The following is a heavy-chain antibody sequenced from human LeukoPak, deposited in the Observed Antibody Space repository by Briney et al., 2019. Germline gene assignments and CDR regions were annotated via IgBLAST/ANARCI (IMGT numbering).Heavy chain of an antibody. CDR1: GGSSTNYF. CDR2: INRRAST. J-gene: IGHJ5*02. CDR3: ARRGPPRTMLRGVKSGWFDP. V-gene: IGHV4-34*01. Sequence: PSETLSLTCVLYGGSSTNYFWSWIRQPPGKGLEWIGEINRRASTNYNPSLKSRVTISIDTSKNQFSLKLSSVTAADTAVYYCARRGPPRTMLRGVKSGWFDPWGQGTLVTVSS. D-gene: IGHD3-10*01.